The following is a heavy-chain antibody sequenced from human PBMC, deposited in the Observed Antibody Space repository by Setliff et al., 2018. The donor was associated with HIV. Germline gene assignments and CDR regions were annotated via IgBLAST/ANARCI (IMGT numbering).Heavy chain of an antibody. CDR3: ARDRHSSGLGSYGP. CDR1: GGSFSSYY. J-gene: IGHJ5*02. D-gene: IGHD3-10*01. V-gene: IGHV4-4*07. Sequence: LSLTCTISGGSFSSYYWGWIRQPAGRGLEWIGRIYNSGTTNYNPSLKSRVTMSIDTSKNQFSLKLTSVTAADTAVYYCARDRHSSGLGSYGPWGPGTLVTVSS. CDR2: IYNSGTT.